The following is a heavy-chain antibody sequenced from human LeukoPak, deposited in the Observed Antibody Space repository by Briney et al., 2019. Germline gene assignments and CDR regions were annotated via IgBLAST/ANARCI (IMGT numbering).Heavy chain of an antibody. CDR1: GYTFTGYY. D-gene: IGHD5-18*01. V-gene: IGHV1-2*02. CDR2: INPNSGGT. J-gene: IGHJ6*03. CDR3: ARDTAMAFYYMDV. Sequence: ASVKVSCKASGYTFTGYYMHWVRQAPGQGLEWMGWINPNSGGTNYAQKFQGRVTMTRDTSISTAYRELSRLRSDDTAVYYCARDTAMAFYYMDVWGKGTTVTVSS.